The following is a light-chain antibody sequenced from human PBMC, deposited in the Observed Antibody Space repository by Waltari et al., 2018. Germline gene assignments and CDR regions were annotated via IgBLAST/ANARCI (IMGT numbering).Light chain of an antibody. CDR2: WGA. J-gene: IGKJ4*01. CDR1: QSVLSSSNNKNF. CDR3: QQYYNTPLA. Sequence: DIVMTQSPDSLAVSLGERANINCKSSQSVLSSSNNKNFLAWYQQKPGQPPKLLIYWGATRESGVPDRFSGSGSGTDFTLTVSSLQAEDVTVYYCQQYYNTPLAFGGGTKVEIK. V-gene: IGKV4-1*01.